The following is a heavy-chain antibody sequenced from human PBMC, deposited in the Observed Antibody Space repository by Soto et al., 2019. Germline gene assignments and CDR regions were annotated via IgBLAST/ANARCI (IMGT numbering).Heavy chain of an antibody. V-gene: IGHV3-30-3*01. CDR1: GFAVSSYS. D-gene: IGHD2-21*01. CDR3: TRGRSMIANDDFEY. Sequence: SLRLSCAASGFAVSSYSMHWVRQAPGKGLEWVAAMSFDGNSKYFADSVKGRFKISRDTSKNTWSLEMVSLGVEDSALYHCTRGRSMIANDDFEYWGQGTQVTVSS. CDR2: MSFDGNSK. J-gene: IGHJ4*02.